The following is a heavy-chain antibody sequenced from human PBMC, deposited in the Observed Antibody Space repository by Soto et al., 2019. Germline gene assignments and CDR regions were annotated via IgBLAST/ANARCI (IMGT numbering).Heavy chain of an antibody. CDR2: ISYDGSNK. CDR3: ATAPLHPSRGPPDY. Sequence: QVQLVESGGGVVQPGRSLRLSCAASGFTFSSYGMHWVRQAPGKGLEWVAVISYDGSNKYYADSVKGRFTISRDNSKNTLYLQMNSLRAEDTAVYYCATAPLHPSRGPPDYWGQGTLVTVSS. D-gene: IGHD2-2*01. CDR1: GFTFSSYG. V-gene: IGHV3-30*03. J-gene: IGHJ4*02.